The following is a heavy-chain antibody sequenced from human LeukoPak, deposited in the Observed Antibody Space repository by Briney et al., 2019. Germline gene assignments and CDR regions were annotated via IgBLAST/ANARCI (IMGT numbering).Heavy chain of an antibody. Sequence: SETLSLTCTVSGGSISNYYWSWIRQAAGKGLEWIGRIYSSGNTNYNPSLKSRVTMSIDRSKNQFSLKLSSATAADTAVYYCAGESYSSSTSGLHYWGQGTLVTVSS. CDR3: AGESYSSSTSGLHY. CDR2: IYSSGNT. CDR1: GGSISNYY. J-gene: IGHJ4*02. D-gene: IGHD6-6*01. V-gene: IGHV4-4*07.